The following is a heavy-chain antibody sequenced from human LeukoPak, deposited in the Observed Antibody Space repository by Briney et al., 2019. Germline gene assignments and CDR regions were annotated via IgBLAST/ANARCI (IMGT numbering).Heavy chain of an antibody. D-gene: IGHD4-17*01. Sequence: GESLKISCKGSGYSFTSYWIGWVRQMPGKGLEWMGIIYPHDSDTRYSPAFQGQVTISAGKSINTAYLQWSSLKASDTAMYYCARTYGDKALDYWGQGTLVTVSS. CDR3: ARTYGDKALDY. CDR1: GYSFTSYW. V-gene: IGHV5-51*01. J-gene: IGHJ4*02. CDR2: IYPHDSDT.